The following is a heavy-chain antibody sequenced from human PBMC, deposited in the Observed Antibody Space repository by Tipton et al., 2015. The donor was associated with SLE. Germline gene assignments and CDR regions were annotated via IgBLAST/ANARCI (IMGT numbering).Heavy chain of an antibody. J-gene: IGHJ6*02. D-gene: IGHD6-19*01. CDR1: GGSLSSYF. CDR3: ARHADIAVMRYGMDV. CDR2: IHYRGAL. Sequence: LRLSCTVSGGSLSSYFWSWVRQAPGKGLEWIASIHYRGALYYDPSLESRVTISVDLSNNQFSLRVTSVTAADMAKYYCARHADIAVMRYGMDVWVQGTTVIVSS. V-gene: IGHV4-59*08.